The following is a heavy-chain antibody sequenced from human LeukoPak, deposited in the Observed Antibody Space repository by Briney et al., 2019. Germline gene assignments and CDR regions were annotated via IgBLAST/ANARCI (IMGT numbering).Heavy chain of an antibody. CDR1: GFIFSNYA. D-gene: IGHD6-6*01. J-gene: IGHJ4*02. V-gene: IGHV3-30*02. Sequence: HPGGSLRLSCATSGFIFSNYAVNWVRQAPGKGLEWVAFIRYDGSNKYYADSVKGRFTISRDNSKNTLYLQMNSLRAEDTAVYYCARTLIEYSVSSCYFDYWGQGTLVTVSS. CDR3: ARTLIEYSVSSCYFDY. CDR2: IRYDGSNK.